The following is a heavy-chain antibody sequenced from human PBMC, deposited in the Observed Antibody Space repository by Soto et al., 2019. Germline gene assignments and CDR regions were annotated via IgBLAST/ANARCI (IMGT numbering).Heavy chain of an antibody. V-gene: IGHV3-7*01. D-gene: IGHD1-26*01. CDR1: GFTFSSYW. CDR2: IKQDGSEK. Sequence: GGSLRLSCAASGFTFSSYWMSWVRQAPGKGLEWVANIKQDGSEKYYVDSVKGRFTISRDNPKNSMSLQMNSLRVDDTALYFCVSWSSGNYGPHYNYWGQGALVTVSS. J-gene: IGHJ4*02. CDR3: VSWSSGNYGPHYNY.